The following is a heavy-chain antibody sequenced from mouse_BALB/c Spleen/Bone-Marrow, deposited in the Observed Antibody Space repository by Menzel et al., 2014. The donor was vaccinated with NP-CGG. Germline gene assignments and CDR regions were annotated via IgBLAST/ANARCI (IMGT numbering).Heavy chain of an antibody. CDR2: IYPGDGST. V-gene: IGHV1S56*01. Sequence: QVQLQQPGPELVKPGASVKMSCKASGYTFTSYYIHWVKRRPGQGLEWIGWIYPGDGSTKYNEKFKGKTTLTADKSSSTAYMLLSSLTSEDSAIYFCARGGGMDYWGQGTSVTVSS. CDR3: ARGGGMDY. J-gene: IGHJ4*01. CDR1: GYTFTSYY.